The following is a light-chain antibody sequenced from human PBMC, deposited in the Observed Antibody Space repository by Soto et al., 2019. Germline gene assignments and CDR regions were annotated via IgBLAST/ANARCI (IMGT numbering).Light chain of an antibody. J-gene: IGKJ1*01. CDR2: TAS. Sequence: EIVMTQSPATLSVSPGERATLSCRASQSVSSNLAWYQQKPGQAPRLLIHTASTRVTGIPARFSGSGSGTEFTLTISSLQSEDFAVYYCQQYNNWPPVTFGQGTKVEIK. V-gene: IGKV3-15*01. CDR1: QSVSSN. CDR3: QQYNNWPPVT.